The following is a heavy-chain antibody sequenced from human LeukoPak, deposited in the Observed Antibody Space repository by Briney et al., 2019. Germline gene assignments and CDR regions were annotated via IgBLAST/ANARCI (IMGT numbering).Heavy chain of an antibody. V-gene: IGHV3-7*03. CDR3: ARDYYDYVWGSYRHFDY. D-gene: IGHD3-16*02. CDR1: GFTFSSYW. CDR2: IKQDGSEK. J-gene: IGHJ4*02. Sequence: GGSLRLSCAASGFTFSSYWMSWVRQAPGKGLEWVANIKQDGSEKYYVDSVKGRFTISRDNAKSSLYLQMNSLRAEDTAVYYCARDYYDYVWGSYRHFDYWGQGTLVTVSS.